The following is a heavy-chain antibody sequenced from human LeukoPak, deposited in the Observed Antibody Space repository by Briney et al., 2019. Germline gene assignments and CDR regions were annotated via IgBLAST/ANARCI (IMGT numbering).Heavy chain of an antibody. V-gene: IGHV3-53*01. CDR1: GFTVSSNY. CDR2: IYSGGST. CDR3: ARDDYYDSSNAFDI. D-gene: IGHD3-22*01. Sequence: PGGSLRLSCAASGFTVSSNYMSWVRQAPGKGMEWVSVIYSGGSTYYADSVKGRFTISRDNSKNTLYLQMNSLRAEDTAVYYCARDDYYDSSNAFDIWGQGTMVTVSS. J-gene: IGHJ3*02.